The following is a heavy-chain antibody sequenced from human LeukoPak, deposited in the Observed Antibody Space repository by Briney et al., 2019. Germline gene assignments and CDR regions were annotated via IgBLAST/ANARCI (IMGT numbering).Heavy chain of an antibody. D-gene: IGHD3-10*01. CDR2: LSSGGRST. CDR1: GFTFSNFA. CDR3: AKDRGVGVSNWFDP. Sequence: GGSLRLSCAASGFTFSNFAMSWVQQAPGKGLQWVSGLSSGGRSTFYTDSVKGRFTISRDNSKNTLYLQMNSLRADDTAVYYCAKDRGVGVSNWFDPWGQGTLVTVSS. J-gene: IGHJ5*02. V-gene: IGHV3-23*01.